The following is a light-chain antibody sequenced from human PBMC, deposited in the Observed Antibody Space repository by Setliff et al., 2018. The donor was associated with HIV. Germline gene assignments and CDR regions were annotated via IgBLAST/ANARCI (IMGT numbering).Light chain of an antibody. V-gene: IGLV2-23*02. CDR1: SSDVGSYNV. CDR3: CSYAGSSTHV. J-gene: IGLJ1*01. CDR2: EVS. Sequence: QSALTQPASVSGSPGQSITISCTGTSSDVGSYNVVSWYQQHPGKAPKLMIYEVSERPSGVSNRFSGSKSGSTASLTISGLQAEDEADYYCCSYAGSSTHVFGTGTKVTVL.